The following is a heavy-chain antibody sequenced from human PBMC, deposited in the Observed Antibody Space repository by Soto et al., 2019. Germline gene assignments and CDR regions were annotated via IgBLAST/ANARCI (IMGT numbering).Heavy chain of an antibody. CDR2: IYYSGST. D-gene: IGHD3-22*01. Sequence: SETLDLTCTVSGGSISSSSYYWGWIRQPPGKGLEWIGSIYYSGSTYYNPSLKSRVTISVDTSKNQFSLKLSSVTAADTAVYYCARKWLLYYGMDVWGQGTTVTVSS. V-gene: IGHV4-39*01. J-gene: IGHJ6*02. CDR1: GGSISSSSYY. CDR3: ARKWLLYYGMDV.